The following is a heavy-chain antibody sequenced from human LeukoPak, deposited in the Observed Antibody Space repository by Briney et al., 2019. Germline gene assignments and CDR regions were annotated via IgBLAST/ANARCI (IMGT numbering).Heavy chain of an antibody. CDR3: AISDSSGYRLDY. CDR1: GYTFTKYY. Sequence: GASVKVSCKASGYTFTKYYMFWVRQAPGQGLEWMGRINPSSGGTDYAQKFQGRVTMTRDTSTSTAYMELSSLRSEDTAVYYCAISDSSGYRLDYWGQGTLVTVSS. J-gene: IGHJ4*02. CDR2: INPSSGGT. D-gene: IGHD3-22*01. V-gene: IGHV1-2*06.